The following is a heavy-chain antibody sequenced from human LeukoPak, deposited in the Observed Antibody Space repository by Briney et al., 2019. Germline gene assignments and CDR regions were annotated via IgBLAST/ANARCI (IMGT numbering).Heavy chain of an antibody. Sequence: GGSLRLSCAASGFTFSSYSMNWVRQAPGKGLEWVSYISSSSSTIYYADSVKGRFTISRDNAKNPLYLQMNSLRAEDTAVYYCARSIVGVTGGAFDIWGQGTMVTVSS. J-gene: IGHJ3*02. CDR2: ISSSSSTI. CDR3: ARSIVGVTGGAFDI. D-gene: IGHD1-26*01. V-gene: IGHV3-48*04. CDR1: GFTFSSYS.